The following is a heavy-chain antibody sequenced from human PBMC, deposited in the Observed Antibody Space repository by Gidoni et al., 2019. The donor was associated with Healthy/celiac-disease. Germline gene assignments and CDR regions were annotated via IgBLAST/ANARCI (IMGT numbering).Heavy chain of an antibody. Sequence: QVQLVESGGGVVQPGRSLRLSCAASGFTFSSYGMHWVRQAPGKGREWVAVIWYDGSNKYYAESVKGRFTISRDNSKNTLYLQMNSLRAEDTAVYYCARDLLYYDSSAPWGQGTLVTVSS. J-gene: IGHJ5*02. CDR3: ARDLLYYDSSAP. V-gene: IGHV3-33*01. D-gene: IGHD3-22*01. CDR1: GFTFSSYG. CDR2: IWYDGSNK.